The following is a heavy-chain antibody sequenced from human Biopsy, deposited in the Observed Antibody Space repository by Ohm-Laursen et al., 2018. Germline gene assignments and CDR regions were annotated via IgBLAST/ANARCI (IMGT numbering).Heavy chain of an antibody. CDR3: ARNRGYYSDRTVPGYFDL. D-gene: IGHD3-22*01. J-gene: IGHJ2*01. CDR2: VYYTGST. Sequence: TLSLTCTVSGDSISSYYWSWIRQPPGKGLEWIGYVYYTGSTDYNPSLQSRVTISVDTSKNHFSLRLRSVTPADTAIYYCARNRGYYSDRTVPGYFDLWGRGTLVTVSS. V-gene: IGHV4-59*01. CDR1: GDSISSYY.